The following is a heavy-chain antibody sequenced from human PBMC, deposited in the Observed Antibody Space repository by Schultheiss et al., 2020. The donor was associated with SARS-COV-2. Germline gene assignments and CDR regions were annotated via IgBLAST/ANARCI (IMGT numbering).Heavy chain of an antibody. Sequence: SQTLSLTCAVSGDSVSSNSAAWNWIRQSPSRGLEWLGRTYYRSNWYSNYAMSVKSRITINPDTSKNQFSLQLNSVTPEDTAMYYCARDLTVRGGDNWFDPWGQGTLVTVSS. J-gene: IGHJ5*02. CDR2: TYYRSNWYS. CDR1: GDSVSSNSAA. D-gene: IGHD3-10*01. V-gene: IGHV6-1*01. CDR3: ARDLTVRGGDNWFDP.